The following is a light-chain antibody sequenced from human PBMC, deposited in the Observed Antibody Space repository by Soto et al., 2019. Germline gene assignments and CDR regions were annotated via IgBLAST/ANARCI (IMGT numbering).Light chain of an antibody. CDR1: QSVSSY. CDR2: DAS. J-gene: IGKJ4*01. Sequence: EIVLTQSPATLSLSPGERATLSCRASQSVSSYLAWYQQKPGQAPRLLISDASHRATGIPARFSGSGSGTDFTLTVSSLEPEDFAVYYCQQRRYWPLTFGGGTKVEI. V-gene: IGKV3-11*01. CDR3: QQRRYWPLT.